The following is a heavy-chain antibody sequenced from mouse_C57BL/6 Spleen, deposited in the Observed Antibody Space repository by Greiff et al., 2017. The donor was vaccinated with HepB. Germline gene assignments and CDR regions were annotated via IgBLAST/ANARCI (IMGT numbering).Heavy chain of an antibody. Sequence: QVQLQQSGAELVKPGASVKISCKASGYAFSSYWMNWVKQRPGKGLEWIGQIYPGDGDTNYNGKFKGKATLTADKSSSTAYMQLSSLTSEDSAVYFCAREGVRAAQKVFDYWGQGTTLTVSS. D-gene: IGHD3-2*02. CDR2: IYPGDGDT. V-gene: IGHV1-80*01. CDR3: AREGVRAAQKVFDY. CDR1: GYAFSSYW. J-gene: IGHJ2*01.